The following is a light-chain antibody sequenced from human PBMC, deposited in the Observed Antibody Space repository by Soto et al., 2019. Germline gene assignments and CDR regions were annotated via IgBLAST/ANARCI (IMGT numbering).Light chain of an antibody. CDR3: SSYTSSSTSXV. J-gene: IGLJ1*01. CDR2: DVS. V-gene: IGLV2-14*01. Sequence: QSVLTQPASVSGSPGQSITISCTGTSSDVGGYNYVPWYQQHPGKAPKLMIYDVSNRPSGVSNRFSGSKSGNTASLTISGLQAEVEADYYCSSYTSSSTSXVFXTGXKVTVL. CDR1: SSDVGGYNY.